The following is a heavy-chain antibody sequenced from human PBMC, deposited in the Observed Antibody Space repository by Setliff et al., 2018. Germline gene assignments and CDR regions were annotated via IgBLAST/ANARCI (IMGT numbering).Heavy chain of an antibody. CDR3: VNARMVTTWGRAY. J-gene: IGHJ4*02. D-gene: IGHD4-17*01. V-gene: IGHV3-23*01. Sequence: GGSLRLSCSASGCTFSRYAMTWVRQAPGKGLEWVSSISGSGRTPYYAASVKGRLTISRDNARNTLFLQMNSLRADDTAVYFCVNARMVTTWGRAYWGQGTLVTVSS. CDR1: GCTFSRYA. CDR2: ISGSGRTP.